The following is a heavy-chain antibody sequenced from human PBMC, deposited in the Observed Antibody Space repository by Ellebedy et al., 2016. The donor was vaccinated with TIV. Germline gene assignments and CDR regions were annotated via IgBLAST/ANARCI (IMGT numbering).Heavy chain of an antibody. Sequence: GGSLRLSCAASGFSFRSYWMSWVRQAPGQGLEWVSLIYAGGTTNYADSVKGRFTISRDTSNNTVHLEMNSLRAEDTAVYYCATDGSYGDYLSPTHALAFWGQGTMVTVSS. CDR3: ATDGSYGDYLSPTHALAF. D-gene: IGHD4-17*01. V-gene: IGHV3-66*01. J-gene: IGHJ3*01. CDR1: GFSFRSYW. CDR2: IYAGGTT.